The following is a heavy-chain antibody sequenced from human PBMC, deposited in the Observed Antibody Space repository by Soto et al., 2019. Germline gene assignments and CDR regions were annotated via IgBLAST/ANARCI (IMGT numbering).Heavy chain of an antibody. CDR2: IYTIGIT. CDR1: GVSISTYD. CDR3: PRDLAEGSGYTDH. J-gene: IGHJ4*02. V-gene: IGHV4-4*07. Sequence: PSETLSLTCSVSGVSISTYDLTWIRQPAGKGLEWIGRIYTIGITNYNPSLESRVTRSIDTCKNQFSLKLTSVTAADTAVYFGPRDLAEGSGYTDHWGQGTLVTVSS. D-gene: IGHD5-12*01.